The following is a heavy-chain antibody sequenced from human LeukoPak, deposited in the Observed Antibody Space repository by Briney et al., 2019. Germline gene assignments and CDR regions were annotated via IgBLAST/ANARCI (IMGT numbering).Heavy chain of an antibody. CDR1: GYTFTSYG. J-gene: IGHJ6*03. V-gene: IGHV1-18*01. CDR2: IIAYNGNT. D-gene: IGHD2-2*01. CDR3: ARDCSSTSCPSDYYYYMDV. Sequence: ASVKVSCKASGYTFTSYGISWVRQAPGQGLEWMGWIIAYNGNTNYAQKLQGRVTMTTDTSTSTAYMELRSLRSDDTAVYYCARDCSSTSCPSDYYYYMDVWGKGTTVTVSS.